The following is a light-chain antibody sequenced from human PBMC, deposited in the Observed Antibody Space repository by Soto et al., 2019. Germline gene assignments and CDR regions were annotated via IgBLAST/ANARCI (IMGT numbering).Light chain of an antibody. CDR3: CSYAGSSTYV. CDR1: SXDVGSYNL. CDR2: EGS. Sequence: QSVLTQPASVSGSPGQSITISCTGTSXDVGSYNLVSWYQQHPGKAPKLMIYEGSKRPSGVSNRFSGSKSGNTASLTISGLQAEDEADYYCCSYAGSSTYVLGTGTKLTVL. J-gene: IGLJ1*01. V-gene: IGLV2-23*01.